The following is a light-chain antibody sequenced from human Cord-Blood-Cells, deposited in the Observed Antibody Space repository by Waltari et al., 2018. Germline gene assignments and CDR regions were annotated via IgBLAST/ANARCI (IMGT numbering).Light chain of an antibody. J-gene: IGKJ1*01. Sequence: DIQMTQSPSTLSASVGDRVTITCRASQSISSWLAWYQQKPGKAPKLLIYKASSLESGVPSRFSGSGSGTEFTLTISSLQPDDFATYYCQQYNRWTFGQGP. CDR2: KAS. CDR3: QQYNRWT. CDR1: QSISSW. V-gene: IGKV1-5*03.